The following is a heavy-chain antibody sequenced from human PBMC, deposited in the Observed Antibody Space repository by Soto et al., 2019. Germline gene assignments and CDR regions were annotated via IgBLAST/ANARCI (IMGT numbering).Heavy chain of an antibody. V-gene: IGHV1-69*01. J-gene: IGHJ5*02. CDR2: IIPMFGTA. CDR1: KGTFNRDA. CDR3: ARRAAVSVTSLCFDP. Sequence: QEQLVQSGAEVKKPGSSVRVSCKASKGTFNRDAITWVRQVPGQGLEWMGGIIPMFGTADYAQKFQGRVTITADESTCTAYTELSSLRSEDTSVYYCARRAAVSVTSLCFDPWGQGTLVTVSS. D-gene: IGHD6-19*01.